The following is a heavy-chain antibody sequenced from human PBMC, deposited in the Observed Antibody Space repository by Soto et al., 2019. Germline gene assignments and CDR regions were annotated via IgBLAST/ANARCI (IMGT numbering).Heavy chain of an antibody. D-gene: IGHD2-2*01. CDR1: GYTFTSYY. CDR2: INPSGGST. CDR3: ARDRDYCSSTSCYHYYYYGMDV. J-gene: IGHJ6*02. V-gene: IGHV1-46*03. Sequence: QVQLVQSGAEVKKPGASVKVSCKASGYTFTSYYMHWVRQAPGQGLEWMGIINPSGGSTSYAQKFQGRVNMTRDTSTSTVYMELSSLRSEDTAVYYCARDRDYCSSTSCYHYYYYGMDVWGQGTTVTVSS.